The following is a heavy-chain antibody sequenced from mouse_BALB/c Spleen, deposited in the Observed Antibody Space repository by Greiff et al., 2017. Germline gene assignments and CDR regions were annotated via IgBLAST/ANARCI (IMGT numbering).Heavy chain of an antibody. CDR2: IYPGDGDT. CDR3: ARGSTTVVAPMDW. Sequence: VQLQQSGAELARPGASVKLSCKASGYTFTSYWMQWVKQRPGQGLEWIGAIYPGDGDTRYTQKFKGKATLTADKSSSTAYMQLSGLASEDSAVYYCARGSTTVVAPMDWGGEGTSVAV. CDR1: GYTFTSYW. D-gene: IGHD1-1*01. J-gene: IGHJ4*01. V-gene: IGHV1-87*01.